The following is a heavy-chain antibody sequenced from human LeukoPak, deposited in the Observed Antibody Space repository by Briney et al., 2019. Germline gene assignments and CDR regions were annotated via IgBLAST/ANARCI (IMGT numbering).Heavy chain of an antibody. CDR1: GYTFTSYY. CDR2: INPHSGGT. Sequence: ASVEVFCKASGYTFTSYYMHWVRQAPGQGLECMGWINPHSGGTNYAQKFQGRVTMTRDTSISTAYMELSRLRSDDTAVYYCAREFGAAAAGGRQDHYYYGMDVWGQGTTVTVSS. J-gene: IGHJ6*02. V-gene: IGHV1-2*02. D-gene: IGHD6-13*01. CDR3: AREFGAAAAGGRQDHYYYGMDV.